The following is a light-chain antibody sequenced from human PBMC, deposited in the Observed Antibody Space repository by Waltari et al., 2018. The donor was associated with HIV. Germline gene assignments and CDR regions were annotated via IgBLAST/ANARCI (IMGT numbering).Light chain of an antibody. V-gene: IGLV3-21*02. CDR2: DDR. CDR3: QVWDESTVYVMV. Sequence: SYVLSQPPSGSVAPGQTATIPCGGDSIGSQSVQWYQQGPGPAPVWGLDDDRDRPSGIPERFAGSNPGNMATLTITRVAVGDAADYYCQVWDESTVYVMVFGGGTKRTVL. CDR1: SIGSQS. J-gene: IGLJ3*02.